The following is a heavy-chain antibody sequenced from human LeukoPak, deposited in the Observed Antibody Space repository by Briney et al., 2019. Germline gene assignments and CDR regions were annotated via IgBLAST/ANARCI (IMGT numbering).Heavy chain of an antibody. J-gene: IGHJ6*02. CDR2: INAGNGNT. D-gene: IGHD6-13*01. CDR1: GYTFTSYG. Sequence: ASVKVSCKASGYTFTSYGISWVRQAPGQRLEWMGWINAGNGNTKYSQKFQGRVTITRDTSASTAYMELSSLRSEDTAVYYCARTLVWGIAAAGYYYGMDVWGQGTTVTVSS. V-gene: IGHV1-3*01. CDR3: ARTLVWGIAAAGYYYGMDV.